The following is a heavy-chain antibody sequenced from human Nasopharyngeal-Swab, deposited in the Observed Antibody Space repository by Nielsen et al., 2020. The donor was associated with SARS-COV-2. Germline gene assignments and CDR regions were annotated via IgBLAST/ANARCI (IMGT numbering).Heavy chain of an antibody. V-gene: IGHV3-23*01. CDR3: AKGSLWELLDY. CDR2: INGSGGST. Sequence: GGSRRLSGAASGFTFSSYAMSWVRQAPGKGLEWVSAINGSGGSTYYADSVKGRFTISRDNSKNTLYLQMNSLRAEDTAVYYCAKGSLWELLDYWGQGTLVTVSS. CDR1: GFTFSSYA. J-gene: IGHJ4*02. D-gene: IGHD1-26*01.